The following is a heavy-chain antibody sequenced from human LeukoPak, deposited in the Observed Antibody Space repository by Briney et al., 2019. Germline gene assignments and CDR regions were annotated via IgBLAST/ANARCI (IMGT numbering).Heavy chain of an antibody. CDR1: GFTPSDTT. V-gene: IGHV3-66*01. CDR2: LHPTGGQ. CDR3: MRDVYSGVYF. Sequence: RRSLRLSCVVSGFTPSDTTTTWVRLAPEKGLEYVSTLHPTGGQFFADSGKGRCTMSSDSSKNTIYLQMDRLTADDTDIYYCMRDVYSGVYFGGQGTLVTVS. J-gene: IGHJ4*02. D-gene: IGHD1-26*01.